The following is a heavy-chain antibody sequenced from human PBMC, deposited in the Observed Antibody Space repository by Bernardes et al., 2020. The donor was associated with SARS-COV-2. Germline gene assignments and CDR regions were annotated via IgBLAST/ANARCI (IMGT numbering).Heavy chain of an antibody. CDR2: ISANGVST. D-gene: IGHD3-10*01. Sequence: GSLSLSCAASGFAFGSDAMNWVRQAPGKGLEWVSSISANGVSTYHADPVKGRFTISRDNSKYTLYLQMNSLRPDDTAVYYCAKGGRGWFFDFWGRGTLVTVSS. V-gene: IGHV3-23*01. CDR1: GFAFGSDA. J-gene: IGHJ2*01. CDR3: AKGGRGWFFDF.